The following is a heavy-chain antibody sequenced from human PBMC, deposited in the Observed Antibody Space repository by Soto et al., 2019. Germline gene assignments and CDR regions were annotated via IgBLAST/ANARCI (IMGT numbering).Heavy chain of an antibody. J-gene: IGHJ4*02. CDR3: WAFGDPREVDS. CDR2: IIPVFGTT. V-gene: IGHV1-69*08. Sequence: SVKVSCKTSGGTYNTLTISWVRQAPGQGLEWLGRIIPVFGTTKNAEKFQGRLTITADTATSTVYLDLSSLRSEDTAVYYCWAFGDPREVDSWGQGPLVNLSS. CDR1: GGTYNTLT. D-gene: IGHD3-10*01.